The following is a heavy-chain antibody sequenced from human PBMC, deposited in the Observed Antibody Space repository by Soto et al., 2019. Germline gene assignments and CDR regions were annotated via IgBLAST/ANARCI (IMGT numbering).Heavy chain of an antibody. Sequence: QVQLQESGPGLVKPSETLSLTCTVSGGSISSYYWSWIRQPPGKGLEWIGYIYYSGSTNYNPSLKSRVTISVDTSKNQDSLKLSSVTAADTAVYYCARHSGINLIDAFDIWGQGTMVTVSS. CDR1: GGSISSYY. CDR2: IYYSGST. J-gene: IGHJ3*02. V-gene: IGHV4-59*08. CDR3: ARHSGINLIDAFDI. D-gene: IGHD1-1*01.